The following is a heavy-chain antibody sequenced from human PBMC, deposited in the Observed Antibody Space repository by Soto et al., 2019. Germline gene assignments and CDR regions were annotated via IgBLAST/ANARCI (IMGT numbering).Heavy chain of an antibody. CDR1: GFTFSSYG. CDR3: AKEIEYYYDSSGSYHY. J-gene: IGHJ4*02. V-gene: IGHV3-30*18. D-gene: IGHD3-22*01. Sequence: QVQLVESGGGVVQPGRSLRLSCAASGFTFSSYGMHWVRQAPGKGLEWVEVISYDGSNKYYADSVKGRFTISRDNSKNTLYLQMNSLRAEDTAVYYCAKEIEYYYDSSGSYHYWGQGTLVTVSS. CDR2: ISYDGSNK.